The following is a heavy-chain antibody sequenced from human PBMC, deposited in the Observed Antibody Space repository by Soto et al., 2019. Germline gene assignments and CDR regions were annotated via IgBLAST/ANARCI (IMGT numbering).Heavy chain of an antibody. CDR2: TRNKANSYTT. V-gene: IGHV3-72*01. J-gene: IGHJ6*02. CDR1: GFTFSDHY. D-gene: IGHD4-17*01. CDR3: ARGATTVTTILHYYYGMDV. Sequence: GGSLRLSCAASGFTFSDHYMDWVRQAPGKGLEWVGRTRNKANSYTTEYAASVKGRFTISRDDSKNSLYLQMNSLKTEDTAVYYCARGATTVTTILHYYYGMDVWGQGTTVTVSS.